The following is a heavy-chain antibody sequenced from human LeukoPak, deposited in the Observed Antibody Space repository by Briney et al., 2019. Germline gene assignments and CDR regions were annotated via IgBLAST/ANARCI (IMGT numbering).Heavy chain of an antibody. J-gene: IGHJ4*02. V-gene: IGHV3-11*04. CDR2: ISSSGSTI. CDR1: GFTFSDYY. CDR3: ARDPTEMATAYFDY. Sequence: GGSLRLSCAASGFTFSDYYMSWLRQAPGKGLEWVSYISSSGSTIYYADSVKGRFTISRDNAKNSLYLQMNSLRAEDTAVYYCARDPTEMATAYFDYWGQGTLVTVSS. D-gene: IGHD5-24*01.